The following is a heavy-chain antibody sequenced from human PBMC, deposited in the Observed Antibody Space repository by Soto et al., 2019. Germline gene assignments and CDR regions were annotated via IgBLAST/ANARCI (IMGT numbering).Heavy chain of an antibody. CDR1: GFVFSGHD. V-gene: IGHV3-13*01. CDR3: VRDRYYGSGSLFEN. D-gene: IGHD3-10*01. J-gene: IGHJ4*02. CDR2: IGVAGDT. Sequence: GGSMRLSCAACGFVFSGHDMHWVRQVPGKGLEWVSEIGVAGDTYYPDSVKGRFTISRENARKTLYLQMTSLRVGDTATYYCVRDRYYGSGSLFENWGQGTPVTVYS.